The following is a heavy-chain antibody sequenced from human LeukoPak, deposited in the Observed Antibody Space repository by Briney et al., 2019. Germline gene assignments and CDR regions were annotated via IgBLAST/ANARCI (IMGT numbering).Heavy chain of an antibody. D-gene: IGHD2-2*01. V-gene: IGHV4-34*01. CDR1: GGSFSGYY. CDR3: ARQNQLPAFYYYYYYMDV. J-gene: IGHJ6*03. Sequence: SETLSLTCAVYGGSFSGYYWSWIRQPPGKGLEWIGEINHSGSTNYNPSLKSRVTISVDTSKNQFSLKLSSVTAADTAVYYCARQNQLPAFYYYYYYMDVWGKGTTVTISS. CDR2: INHSGST.